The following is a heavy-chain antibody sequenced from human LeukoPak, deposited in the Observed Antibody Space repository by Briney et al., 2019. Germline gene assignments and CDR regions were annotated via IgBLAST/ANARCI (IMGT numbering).Heavy chain of an antibody. CDR3: ARDQLAAGTYDY. Sequence: SVKVSCKASGGTFSSYAISWVRQAPGQGLEWMGRIIPIFGTANYAQKFQGRVTITTDESTSTAYMELSSLRSEDTAVYCCARDQLAAGTYDYWGQGTLVTVSS. V-gene: IGHV1-69*05. J-gene: IGHJ4*02. CDR1: GGTFSSYA. CDR2: IIPIFGTA. D-gene: IGHD6-13*01.